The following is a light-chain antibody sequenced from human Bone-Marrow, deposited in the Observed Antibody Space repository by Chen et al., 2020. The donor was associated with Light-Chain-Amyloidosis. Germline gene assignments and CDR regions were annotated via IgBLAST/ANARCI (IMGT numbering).Light chain of an antibody. V-gene: IGLV3-21*02. CDR2: DDS. J-gene: IGLJ3*02. CDR1: NIGSTS. CDR3: QVWDRSSDRPV. Sequence: YVPTQPSSASLAPAQTATIACGGNNIGSTSVHWYQQPPGQAPLLVVYDDSDRPSGIPERLSGSNSGNTATLTISRVEAGDEADYYCQVWDRSSDRPVFGGGTKLTVL.